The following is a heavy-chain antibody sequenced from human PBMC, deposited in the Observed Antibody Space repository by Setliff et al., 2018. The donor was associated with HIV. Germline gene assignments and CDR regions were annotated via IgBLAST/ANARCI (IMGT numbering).Heavy chain of an antibody. V-gene: IGHV3-23*01. CDR2: INTSGGNT. CDR3: ARGSYGSFDY. CDR1: GFTFSRYS. J-gene: IGHJ4*02. D-gene: IGHD3-10*01. Sequence: GGSLRLPCAASGFTFSRYSMTWVRQAPGKGLEWVSEINTSGGNTYYADSVKGRFTISRDNSKNTLFLQMSSLRAEDTAIYYCARGSYGSFDYWGLGTLVTVSS.